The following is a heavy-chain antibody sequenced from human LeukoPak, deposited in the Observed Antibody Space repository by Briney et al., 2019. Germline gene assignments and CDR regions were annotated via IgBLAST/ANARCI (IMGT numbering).Heavy chain of an antibody. CDR1: GGSISSYY. J-gene: IGHJ4*02. Sequence: SETLSLTCTVSGGSISSYYWSWIRQPPGKGLEWIGYIYYSGSTNYNPSLKSRVTISVDTSKNQFSLKLGSVTAADTAVYYCARGWGYCSGGNCYFTYFDYWGQGALVTVSS. CDR3: ARGWGYCSGGNCYFTYFDY. D-gene: IGHD2-15*01. CDR2: IYYSGST. V-gene: IGHV4-59*01.